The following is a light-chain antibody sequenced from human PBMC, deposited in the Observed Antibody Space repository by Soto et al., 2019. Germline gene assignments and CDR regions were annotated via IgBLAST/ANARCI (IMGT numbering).Light chain of an antibody. CDR3: CAYAATYTYV. CDR2: AVS. Sequence: QSALTQPASVSGSPGQSITISCTGTSSDVGLYDYVSWYQQHPGKAPQLMIYAVSNRPSGVSNRFSASKSGNTASLFISGLQAEDEADYYCCAYAATYTYVFGTGTKVTVL. CDR1: SSDVGLYDY. V-gene: IGLV2-14*01. J-gene: IGLJ1*01.